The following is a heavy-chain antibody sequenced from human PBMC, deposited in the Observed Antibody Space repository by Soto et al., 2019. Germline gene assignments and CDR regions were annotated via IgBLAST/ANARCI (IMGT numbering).Heavy chain of an antibody. CDR1: GYTFTSYG. V-gene: IGHV1-69*13. J-gene: IGHJ4*02. CDR2: IIPIFDTP. Sequence: QVQLVQSGAEVKKPGASVKVSCKASGYTFTSYGISWVRQAPGQGLEWMGGIIPIFDTPNYAQKFQGRVTITADEPTSTAYMELSSLRSEDTAVYYCARGLRGDAVEVADPFDHWGQGTLVTVSS. CDR3: ARGLRGDAVEVADPFDH. D-gene: IGHD2-15*01.